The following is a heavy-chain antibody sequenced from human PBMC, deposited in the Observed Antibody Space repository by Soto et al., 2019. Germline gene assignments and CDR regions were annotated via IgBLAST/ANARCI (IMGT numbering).Heavy chain of an antibody. V-gene: IGHV3-49*03. D-gene: IGHD3-3*01. J-gene: IGHJ5*02. CDR1: GFTFGDYA. CDR2: IRSKAYGGTT. CDR3: TRGGAMYYDFWSGYYWFDP. Sequence: GGSLRLSCTASGFTFGDYAMSWFRQAPGKGLEWVGFIRSKAYGGTTEYAASVKGRFTISRDDSKSIAHLQMNSLKTEDTAVYYCTRGGAMYYDFWSGYYWFDPWGQGTLVTVSS.